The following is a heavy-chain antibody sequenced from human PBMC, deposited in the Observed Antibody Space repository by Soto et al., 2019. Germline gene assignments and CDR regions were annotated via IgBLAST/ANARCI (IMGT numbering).Heavy chain of an antibody. D-gene: IGHD3-10*01. CDR2: INPNSGGT. CDR3: ARDLTMVRGSFDY. J-gene: IGHJ4*02. Sequence: ASVKVSCKASGYTFTGYYMHWVRQAPGQGLEWMGWINPNSGGTNYAQKSQGRVTMTRDTSISTAYMELSRLRSDDTAVYYCARDLTMVRGSFDYWGQGTLVTVSS. CDR1: GYTFTGYY. V-gene: IGHV1-2*02.